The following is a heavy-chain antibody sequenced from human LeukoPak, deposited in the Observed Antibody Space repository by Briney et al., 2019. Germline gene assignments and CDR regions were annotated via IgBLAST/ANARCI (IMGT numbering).Heavy chain of an antibody. J-gene: IGHJ6*02. V-gene: IGHV1-24*01. Sequence: ASVKVSCKVSGYTLTELSMHWVRQAPGKGLEWMGGFDPEDGETINAQKFQGRVTMTEDTSTDTAYMELSSLRSEDTAVYYCATDKRIAVAGTNYYYGMDVWGQGTTVTVSS. D-gene: IGHD6-19*01. CDR2: FDPEDGET. CDR3: ATDKRIAVAGTNYYYGMDV. CDR1: GYTLTELS.